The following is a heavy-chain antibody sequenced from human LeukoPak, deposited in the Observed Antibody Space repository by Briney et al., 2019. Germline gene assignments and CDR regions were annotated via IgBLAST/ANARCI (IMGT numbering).Heavy chain of an antibody. J-gene: IGHJ5*02. CDR1: GGSISSYY. Sequence: SETLSLTCTVSGGSISSYYWSWIRQPAGKGLEWIGRIYTSGSTNYNPSLKSRVTMSVDTSKNQFSLKLSSVTAADTAVYYCARGRYGFWSGDNWFDPWGQGTLVTVSS. V-gene: IGHV4-4*07. CDR3: ARGRYGFWSGDNWFDP. CDR2: IYTSGST. D-gene: IGHD3-3*01.